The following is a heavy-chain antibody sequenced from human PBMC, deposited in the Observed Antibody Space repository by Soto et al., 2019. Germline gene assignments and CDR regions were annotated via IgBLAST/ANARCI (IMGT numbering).Heavy chain of an antibody. J-gene: IGHJ4*02. CDR3: TSLYYGH. D-gene: IGHD4-17*01. Sequence: FLRLSCAASEFTFANAWISWVRQAPGKGLEWVGRIKSKADGGTTDYAAPVKGRFTISRDESQNTLYLQMNSLKTEDTAVYYCTSLYYGHWGQGTLVTVSS. CDR2: IKSKADGGTT. V-gene: IGHV3-15*01. CDR1: EFTFANAW.